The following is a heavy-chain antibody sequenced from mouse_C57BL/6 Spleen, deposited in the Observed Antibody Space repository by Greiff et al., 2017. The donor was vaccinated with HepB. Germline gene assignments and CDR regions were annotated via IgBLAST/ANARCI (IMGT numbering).Heavy chain of an antibody. J-gene: IGHJ4*01. CDR1: GFTFSSYA. CDR2: ISSGGDYI. V-gene: IGHV5-9-1*02. CDR3: TRDRGYYGNYFYAMDY. D-gene: IGHD2-1*01. Sequence: EVKLMESGEGLVKPGGSLKLSCAASGFTFSSYAMSWVRQTPEKRLEWVAYISSGGDYIYYADTVKGRFTISRDNARNTLYLQMSSLKSEDTAMYYCTRDRGYYGNYFYAMDYWGQGTSVTVSS.